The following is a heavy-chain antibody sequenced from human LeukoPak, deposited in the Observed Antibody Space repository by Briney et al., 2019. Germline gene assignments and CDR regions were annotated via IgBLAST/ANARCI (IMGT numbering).Heavy chain of an antibody. CDR3: ARGSSSWIVY. Sequence: GGSLRLSCAASGFTFSSRWMSWVRQAPGKGLEWVANIKQDGSEKYYVDSVKGRFTISRDNAKNSLYLQMNSLRAEDTAVYCCARGSSSWIVYWGQGTLVTVSS. CDR1: GFTFSSRW. V-gene: IGHV3-7*01. D-gene: IGHD6-13*01. J-gene: IGHJ4*02. CDR2: IKQDGSEK.